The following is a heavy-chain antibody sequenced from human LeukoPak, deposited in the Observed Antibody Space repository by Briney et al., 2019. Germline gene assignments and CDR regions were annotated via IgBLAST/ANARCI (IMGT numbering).Heavy chain of an antibody. Sequence: PSETLSLTCTVSGGSNSSSSYYWRWIHQPPGKGLEWIGSIYYSGSTYYNPPLRRRVTLSVDTSKNQFSLKLSSVTAADTAVYYCARLLEVDTAMVSDYWGQGTLVTVSS. V-gene: IGHV4-39*01. D-gene: IGHD5-18*01. J-gene: IGHJ4*02. CDR2: IYYSGST. CDR3: ARLLEVDTAMVSDY. CDR1: GGSNSSSSYY.